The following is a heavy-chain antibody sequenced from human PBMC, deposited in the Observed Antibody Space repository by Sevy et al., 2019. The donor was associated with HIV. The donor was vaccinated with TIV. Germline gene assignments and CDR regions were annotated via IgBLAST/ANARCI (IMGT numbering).Heavy chain of an antibody. V-gene: IGHV4-39*01. CDR1: GGSMSSSSYY. D-gene: IGHD6-6*01. CDR2: IYYSGYT. Sequence: SETLSLTCTVSGGSMSSSSYYWGWIRQPPGKGLEWIGSIYYSGYTYYNPSLKSRVTISVDTSKNQFSLKRSSVTAADTAVYYCARQGYSSSSRMDVWGQGTTVTVSS. CDR3: ARQGYSSSSRMDV. J-gene: IGHJ6*02.